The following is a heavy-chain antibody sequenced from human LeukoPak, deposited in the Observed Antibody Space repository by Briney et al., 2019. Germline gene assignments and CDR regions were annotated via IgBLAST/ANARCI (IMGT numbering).Heavy chain of an antibody. D-gene: IGHD6-13*01. J-gene: IGHJ4*02. V-gene: IGHV3-30-3*01. Sequence: GGSLRLSCEASGFTFSSYAMHWVRQAPGKGLEWVAVISYDGSNKYYADSVKGRFTISRDNSKNTLYLQMNSLRAEDTAVYYCARTIAEYYFDYWGQGTLVTVSS. CDR3: ARTIAEYYFDY. CDR2: ISYDGSNK. CDR1: GFTFSSYA.